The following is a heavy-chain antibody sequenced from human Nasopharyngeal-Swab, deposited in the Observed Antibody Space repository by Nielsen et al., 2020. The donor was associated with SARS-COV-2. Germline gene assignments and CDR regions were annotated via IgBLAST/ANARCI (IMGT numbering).Heavy chain of an antibody. D-gene: IGHD2-15*01. Sequence: SETLSLTCTVSGGFISSGGYYWSRIRQHPGKGLEWIGYIYYSGSTYYNPSFKSRVTISVDTSKNQFSLKLRSVTAADTAVYYCAGSRYCSGGSCYFSFDYWGQGTPVTVSS. J-gene: IGHJ4*02. V-gene: IGHV4-31*03. CDR3: AGSRYCSGGSCYFSFDY. CDR1: GGFISSGGYY. CDR2: IYYSGST.